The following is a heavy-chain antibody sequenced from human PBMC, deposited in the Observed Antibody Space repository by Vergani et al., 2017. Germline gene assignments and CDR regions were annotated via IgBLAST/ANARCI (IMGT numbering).Heavy chain of an antibody. CDR3: AKHRALGAPYDY. CDR1: GFTFSSSA. Sequence: EVQLLESGGGLVQPGGSLRLSCAASGFTFSSSAMCWVRQAPGKGLEWVSAISGSGGSTYYADSVKGRFTFSRDTSKNTLYLQMNSLRAEDTAVYYCAKHRALGAPYDYWGQGTLVTVSS. CDR2: ISGSGGST. D-gene: IGHD3-16*01. J-gene: IGHJ4*02. V-gene: IGHV3-23*01.